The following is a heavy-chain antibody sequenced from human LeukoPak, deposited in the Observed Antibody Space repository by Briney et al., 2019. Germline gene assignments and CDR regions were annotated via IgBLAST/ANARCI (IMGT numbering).Heavy chain of an antibody. CDR3: AREAADHLDY. J-gene: IGHJ4*02. Sequence: ASVKVSCKPSGYTFTNYNLAWVPQAPGEGLEWMGWISPYNGDTNYAPKFQGRVTLTTDTSTSTGYMELRNLRSDDTAVYYCAREAADHLDYWGQGTLVTVSS. V-gene: IGHV1-18*01. CDR1: GYTFTNYN. CDR2: ISPYNGDT.